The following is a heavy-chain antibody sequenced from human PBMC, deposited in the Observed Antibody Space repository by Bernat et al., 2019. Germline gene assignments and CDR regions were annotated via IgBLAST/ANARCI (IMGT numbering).Heavy chain of an antibody. CDR3: AREGYFDWSDYYYGMDV. V-gene: IGHV1-18*01. J-gene: IGHJ6*02. CDR2: ISAYNGNT. CDR1: GYTFTSYA. Sequence: QVQLVQSGAEVKKPGASVKVSCKASGYTFTSYAISWVRQAPGQGLEWMGWISAYNGNTNYAQKLQGRVTMTTDTSTSTAYMELRSLRSDDTAVYYCAREGYFDWSDYYYGMDVWGQGTTVTVSS. D-gene: IGHD3-9*01.